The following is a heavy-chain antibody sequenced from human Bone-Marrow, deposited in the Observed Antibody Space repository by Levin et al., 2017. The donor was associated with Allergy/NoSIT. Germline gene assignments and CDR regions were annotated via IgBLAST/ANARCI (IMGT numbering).Heavy chain of an antibody. D-gene: IGHD3-10*01. CDR2: VYHSGST. V-gene: IGHV4-4*08. J-gene: IGHJ4*02. CDR1: GGSISAYY. Sequence: SSETLSLTCTVSGGSISAYYWSWIRQPPGKGLEWIGHVYHSGSTNYNPSLESRVTISADTSKNQFFLSVRSVTAADTAIYYCATIMVRGDKYDYWGPGTMVIVSS. CDR3: ATIMVRGDKYDY.